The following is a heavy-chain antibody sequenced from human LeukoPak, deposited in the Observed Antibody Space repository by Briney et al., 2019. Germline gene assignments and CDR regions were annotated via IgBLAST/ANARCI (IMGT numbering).Heavy chain of an antibody. J-gene: IGHJ4*02. CDR3: AVIAVVVTATTRDDY. CDR1: GYTFTSYG. D-gene: IGHD2-21*02. Sequence: ASVKVSCKAPGYTFTSYGISWVRQAPGQGLEWMGWISAYNGNTNYAQKLQGRVTMTTDTSTSTAYMELRSLRSDDTAVYYCAVIAVVVTATTRDDYWGQGTLVTVSS. V-gene: IGHV1-18*01. CDR2: ISAYNGNT.